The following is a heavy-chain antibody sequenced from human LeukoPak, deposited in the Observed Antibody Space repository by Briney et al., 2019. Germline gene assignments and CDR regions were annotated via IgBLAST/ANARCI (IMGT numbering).Heavy chain of an antibody. CDR3: ARTAGCSSTSCSLDY. J-gene: IGHJ4*02. CDR1: GFSLSTITMR. V-gene: IGHV2-70*04. D-gene: IGHD2-2*01. Sequence: SGPTPVKPTQTLTLTCTFSGFSLSTITMRVSCIRQAPGTALEWLARIDWDDDTFYSTSLKTRLTISKDTSKNQVVLTMTNMDPVDTATYYCARTAGCSSTSCSLDYWGQGILVTVSS. CDR2: IDWDDDT.